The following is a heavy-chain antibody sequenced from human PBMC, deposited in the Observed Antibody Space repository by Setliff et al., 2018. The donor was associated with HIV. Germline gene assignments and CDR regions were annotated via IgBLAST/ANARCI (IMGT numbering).Heavy chain of an antibody. V-gene: IGHV4-38-2*02. CDR1: GYSISSGYY. Sequence: SETLSLPCAVSGYSISSGYYWGWIRQPPGKGLEWIGSIYHSGSTYYNPSLKSRVTISLDTSKNQFSLKLSSVTAADTAVYYCARDIQAAGTGWFDPWGQGTLVTVSS. J-gene: IGHJ5*02. CDR3: ARDIQAAGTGWFDP. D-gene: IGHD6-13*01. CDR2: IYHSGST.